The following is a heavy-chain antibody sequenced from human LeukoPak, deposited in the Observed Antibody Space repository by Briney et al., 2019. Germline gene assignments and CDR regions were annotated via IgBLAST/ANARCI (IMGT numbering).Heavy chain of an antibody. CDR2: INPNSGGT. V-gene: IGHV1-2*02. CDR1: GYTFTGYY. J-gene: IGHJ4*02. Sequence: SVKVSCKASGYTFTGYYMHWVRQAPGQGLEWMGWINPNSGGTNYAQKFQGRVTMTRDTSISTAYMELSRLRSDDTAVYYCASMYYYDSSGYYPFDYWGQGTLVTVSS. CDR3: ASMYYYDSSGYYPFDY. D-gene: IGHD3-22*01.